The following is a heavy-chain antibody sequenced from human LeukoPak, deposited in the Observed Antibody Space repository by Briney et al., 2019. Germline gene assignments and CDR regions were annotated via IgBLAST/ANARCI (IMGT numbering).Heavy chain of an antibody. CDR1: GYTFTGYY. Sequence: EASVKVSCKASGYTFTGYYMHWVRQAPGQGLEWMGWINPNSGGTNYAQKFQGRVTMTRDTSISTAYMELSRLRSDDTAVYYCATIFGVVTPDGDAFDIWGQGTMVTVSS. CDR3: ATIFGVVTPDGDAFDI. J-gene: IGHJ3*02. V-gene: IGHV1-2*02. D-gene: IGHD3-3*01. CDR2: INPNSGGT.